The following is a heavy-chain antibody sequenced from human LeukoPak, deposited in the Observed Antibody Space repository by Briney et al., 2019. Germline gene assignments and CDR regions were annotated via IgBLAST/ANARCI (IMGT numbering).Heavy chain of an antibody. V-gene: IGHV6-1*01. CDR3: ARDDILTGYPTPFDY. D-gene: IGHD3-9*01. J-gene: IGHJ4*02. CDR2: TYYNSKWYN. Sequence: SQTLSLTCAISGDSVSSNSAAWYWIRQSPSRGLEWLGRTYYNSKWYNDYAVSVKSRITINPDTSKNQFSLHLNSVTPEDTAVYYCARDDILTGYPTPFDYWGQGTLVTVSS. CDR1: GDSVSSNSAA.